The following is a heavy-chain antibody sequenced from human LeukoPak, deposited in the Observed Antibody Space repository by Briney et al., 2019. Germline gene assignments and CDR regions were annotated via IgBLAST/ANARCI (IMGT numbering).Heavy chain of an antibody. V-gene: IGHV3-23*01. CDR3: AKGFILRSQAGPYFDY. Sequence: GGSLRLSCAASGFTFSSYAMSWVRQAPGKGLEWVSSISGSGGSTYYADSVKGRFTISRDNSKNTLFLQTDSLRADDTAVYYCAKGFILRSQAGPYFDYWGQGTLVTVSS. J-gene: IGHJ4*02. D-gene: IGHD4-17*01. CDR1: GFTFSSYA. CDR2: ISGSGGST.